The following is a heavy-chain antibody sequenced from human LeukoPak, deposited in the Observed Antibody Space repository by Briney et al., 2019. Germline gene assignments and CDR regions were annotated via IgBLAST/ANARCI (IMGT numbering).Heavy chain of an antibody. CDR2: FGPQVGET. J-gene: IGHJ4*02. CDR1: GSTLTKIS. D-gene: IGHD3-10*01. CDR3: ATGAMVYEY. V-gene: IGHV1-24*01. Sequence: ASVKVSCKVSGSTLTKISIDWVRQAPGKGLECMGTFGPQVGETIHSQKLQGRLKMTADTSTDTAYMEMSSLQSEDTAVYYCATGAMVYEYWGQGTLVSVSS.